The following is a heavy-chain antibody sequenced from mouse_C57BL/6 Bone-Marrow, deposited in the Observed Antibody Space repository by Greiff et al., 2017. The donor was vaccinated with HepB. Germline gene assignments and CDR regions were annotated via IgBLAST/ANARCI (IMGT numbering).Heavy chain of an antibody. Sequence: QVQLQQPGAELVKPGASVKLSCKASGYTFTSYWMHWVKQRPGQGLEWIGMIHPNSGSTNYNEKFKSKATLTVDKSSSTAYMQLSSLTSEDSAVYYCARVGSGYVMDYWGQGTSVTVSS. CDR2: IHPNSGST. D-gene: IGHD3-2*02. J-gene: IGHJ4*01. V-gene: IGHV1-64*01. CDR1: GYTFTSYW. CDR3: ARVGSGYVMDY.